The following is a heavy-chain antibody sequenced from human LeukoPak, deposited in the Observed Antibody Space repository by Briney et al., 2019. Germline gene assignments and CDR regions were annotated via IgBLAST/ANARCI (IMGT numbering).Heavy chain of an antibody. CDR3: ARSYDSTGYYVDY. CDR2: IYHSGST. CDR1: GYSISSGYY. J-gene: IGHJ4*02. V-gene: IGHV4-38-2*01. Sequence: PSETLSLTCAVSGYSISSGYYWGWIRQPPGKGLEGIGSIYHSGSTYYNPSLKSRVTISADTSKNQLSLKLSSVTAADTAVYYCARSYDSTGYYVDYWGQGTLVTVSS. D-gene: IGHD3-22*01.